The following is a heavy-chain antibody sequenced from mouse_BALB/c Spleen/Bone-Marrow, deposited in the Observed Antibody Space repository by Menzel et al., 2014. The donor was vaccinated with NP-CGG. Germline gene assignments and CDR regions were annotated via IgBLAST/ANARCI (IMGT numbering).Heavy chain of an antibody. V-gene: IGHV4-2*02. CDR1: GFDFSRYW. CDR2: INPGSSTI. CDR3: ARLLTLRAMDY. Sequence: EVHLVESGGGLVQPGGSLNLSCAAPGFDFSRYWMSWARQAPGKGQEWIGEINPGSSTINYTPSLKDKFIISRDNAKNTLYLQMSKVRSEDTALYYCARLLTLRAMDYWGQGTSVTVSS. J-gene: IGHJ4*01.